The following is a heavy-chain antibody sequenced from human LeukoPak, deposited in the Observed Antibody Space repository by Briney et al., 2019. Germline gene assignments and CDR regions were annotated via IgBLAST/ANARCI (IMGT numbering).Heavy chain of an antibody. Sequence: GALRLSCAASGFTFSSYSMNWVRQAPGKGLEWVSSISSSSSYIYYADSVKGRSTISRDNAKNSLYLQMNSLRAEDTAVYYCARDEPLHYYDSSGSQYYFDYWGQGTLVTVSS. CDR2: ISSSSSYI. J-gene: IGHJ4*02. CDR1: GFTFSSYS. D-gene: IGHD3-22*01. V-gene: IGHV3-21*01. CDR3: ARDEPLHYYDSSGSQYYFDY.